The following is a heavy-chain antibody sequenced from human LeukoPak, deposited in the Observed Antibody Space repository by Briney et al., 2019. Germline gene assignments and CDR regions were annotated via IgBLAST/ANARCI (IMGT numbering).Heavy chain of an antibody. D-gene: IGHD2-2*01. CDR3: AKYGCSSTSCPLDV. J-gene: IGHJ6*04. CDR1: GFTFSSYA. Sequence: GGSLRVSCAASGFTFSSYAMSWVRQAPGKGLEWVSVISGSGGSTYYADSVKGRFTISRDNSKNTLYLQTNSLRAEDTAGYYCAKYGCSSTSCPLDVWGKGTTVTVSS. V-gene: IGHV3-23*01. CDR2: ISGSGGST.